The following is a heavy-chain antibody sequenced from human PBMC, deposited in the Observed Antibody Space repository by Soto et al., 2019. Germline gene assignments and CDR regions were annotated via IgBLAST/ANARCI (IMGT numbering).Heavy chain of an antibody. CDR3: AKDKGGKGLRPKVIDY. D-gene: IGHD5-12*01. CDR1: GFTFSCYA. CDR2: ISGSGGST. V-gene: IGHV3-23*01. J-gene: IGHJ4*02. Sequence: GGSLRLSCAASGFTFSCYAMSWVRQAPGKGLEWVSAISGSGGSTYYADSVKGRFTISRDNSKNTLYLQMNSLRAEDKDVYYCAKDKGGKGLRPKVIDYWGQGTLVTVSS.